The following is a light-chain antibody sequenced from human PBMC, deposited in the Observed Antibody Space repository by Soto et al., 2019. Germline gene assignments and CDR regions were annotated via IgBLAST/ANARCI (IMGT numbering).Light chain of an antibody. V-gene: IGLV2-14*01. Sequence: QSSLTESASLSGSPGQSITISCTGTSSDIGGYNYVSWYQQYPGKAPKLMIYEVSNRPSGVSYRFSGSKSGNTASLTISGLQAEDEADYYCSSYTSTYTYVFGTGTKVTVL. CDR2: EVS. CDR3: SSYTSTYTYV. CDR1: SSDIGGYNY. J-gene: IGLJ1*01.